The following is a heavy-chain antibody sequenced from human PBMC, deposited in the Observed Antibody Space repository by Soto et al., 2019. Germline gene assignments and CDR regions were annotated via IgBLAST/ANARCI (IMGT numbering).Heavy chain of an antibody. J-gene: IGHJ4*02. D-gene: IGHD3-3*01. CDR1: GGSISSYY. CDR3: ARIPYDFWSGYSTHPFFDY. CDR2: IYYSGST. V-gene: IGHV4-59*01. Sequence: SETLSLTCTVSGGSISSYYWSWIRQPPGKGLEWIGYIYYSGSTNYNPSLKSRVTISVDTSKNQFSLKLSSVTAADTAVYYCARIPYDFWSGYSTHPFFDYWGQGTLVTVSS.